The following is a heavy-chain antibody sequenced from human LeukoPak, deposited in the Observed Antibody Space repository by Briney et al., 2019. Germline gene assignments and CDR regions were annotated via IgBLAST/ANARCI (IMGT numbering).Heavy chain of an antibody. CDR1: GGSISSYY. J-gene: IGHJ4*02. V-gene: IGHV4-59*08. Sequence: SETLSLTCTVSGGSISSYYWSWIRQPPGKGLEWIGYIYYSGSTNYNPSLKSRVTISVDTSKNQFSLKLSSVTAADTAVYYCAGQGIWFGEYALFDYWGQGTLVTVSS. CDR2: IYYSGST. CDR3: AGQGIWFGEYALFDY. D-gene: IGHD3-10*01.